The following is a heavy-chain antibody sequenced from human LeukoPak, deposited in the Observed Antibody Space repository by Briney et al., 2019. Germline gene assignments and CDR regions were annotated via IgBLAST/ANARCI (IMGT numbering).Heavy chain of an antibody. CDR3: ARGERRGYSGYDSFGYSSGSQLDY. CDR2: TYYRSKWYN. D-gene: IGHD5-12*01. Sequence: SQTLSLTCAISGDXVSSNSAAWNWIRQSPSRGLEWLGRTYYRSKWYNDYAVSVKSRITINPDTSKNQFSLQLNSVTPEDTAVYYCARGERRGYSGYDSFGYSSGSQLDYWGQGTLVTVSS. CDR1: GDXVSSNSAA. V-gene: IGHV6-1*01. J-gene: IGHJ4*02.